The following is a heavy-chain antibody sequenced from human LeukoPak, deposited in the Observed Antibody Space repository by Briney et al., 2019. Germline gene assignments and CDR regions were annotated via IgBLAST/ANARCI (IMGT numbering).Heavy chain of an antibody. CDR2: IYYSGST. CDR3: AREGSSSGYHWFDP. V-gene: IGHV4-59*01. J-gene: IGHJ5*02. CDR1: GGSISSYY. Sequence: SETLSLTCTVSGGSISSYYWSWIRQPPGKGLEWIGYIYYSGSTNYNPPLKSRVTISVDTSKNQFSLKLSSVTAADTAVYYCAREGSSSGYHWFDPWGQGTLVTVSS. D-gene: IGHD6-6*01.